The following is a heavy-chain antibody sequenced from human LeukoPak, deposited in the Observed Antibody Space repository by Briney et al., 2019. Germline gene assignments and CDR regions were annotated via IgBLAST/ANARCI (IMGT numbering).Heavy chain of an antibody. CDR1: GGTFNTYP. CDR3: AISPGYDFWSGRGHFDF. J-gene: IGHJ4*02. D-gene: IGHD3-3*01. V-gene: IGHV1-69*06. CDR2: ITPLFGTG. Sequence: SVKVSCKTSGGTFNTYPIGWVGQAPGQGLDWMGGITPLFGTGDSAQKLQGRVTITADKSTSTAYMELSGLRSDDTAVYYCAISPGYDFWSGRGHFDFWGQGTLVTVSS.